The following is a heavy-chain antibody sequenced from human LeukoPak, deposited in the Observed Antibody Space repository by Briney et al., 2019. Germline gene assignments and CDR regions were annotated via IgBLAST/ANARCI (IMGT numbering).Heavy chain of an antibody. J-gene: IGHJ3*02. D-gene: IGHD3-10*01. CDR2: INHSGST. Sequence: SETLSLTCAVYGVSFSGYYWSWIRQPPGKGLEWIGEINHSGSTNYNPSLKSRVTISVDTSKNQFSLKLSSVTAADTAVYYCAREITMVRGVMHAFDIWGQGTMVTVSS. CDR3: AREITMVRGVMHAFDI. V-gene: IGHV4-34*01. CDR1: GVSFSGYY.